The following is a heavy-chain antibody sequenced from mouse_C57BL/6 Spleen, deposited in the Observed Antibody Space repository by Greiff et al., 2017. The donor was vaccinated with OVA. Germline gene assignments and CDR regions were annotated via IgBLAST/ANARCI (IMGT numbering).Heavy chain of an antibody. J-gene: IGHJ1*03. Sequence: QVQLQQPGAELVMPGASVKLSCKASGYTFTSYWMHWVKQRPGQGLEWIGEIDPSDSYTNYNQKFKGKSTLTVDKSSSTAYMQLSSLTSEDSAVYYCARPYDGSSRYFDVWSTGTTVTVTS. CDR1: GYTFTSYW. CDR2: IDPSDSYT. CDR3: ARPYDGSSRYFDV. V-gene: IGHV1-69*01. D-gene: IGHD2-3*01.